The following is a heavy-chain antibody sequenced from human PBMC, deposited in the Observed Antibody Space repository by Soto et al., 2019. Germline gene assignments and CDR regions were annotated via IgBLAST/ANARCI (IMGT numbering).Heavy chain of an antibody. D-gene: IGHD1-26*01. J-gene: IGHJ4*02. CDR2: ISSSSSYI. CDR1: GFTFSSYS. V-gene: IGHV3-21*01. Sequence: GGSLRLSCAASGFTFSSYSMNWVRQAPGKGLEWVSSISSSSSYIYYADSVKGRFTISRDNAKNSLYLQMNSLRAEDTAVYYCARDQEGAAITPEEGELLPTFFDYWGQGTLVTVSS. CDR3: ARDQEGAAITPEEGELLPTFFDY.